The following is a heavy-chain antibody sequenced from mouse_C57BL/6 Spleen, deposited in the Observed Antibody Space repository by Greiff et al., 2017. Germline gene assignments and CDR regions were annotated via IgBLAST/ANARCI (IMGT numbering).Heavy chain of an antibody. CDR1: GYTFTDYY. CDR2: INPNNGGT. CDR3: ARWIYLTTVVSPFAY. J-gene: IGHJ3*01. V-gene: IGHV1-26*01. D-gene: IGHD1-1*01. Sequence: EVQLQQSGPELVKPGASVKISCKASGYTFTDYYMNWVKQSHGKSLEWIGDINPNNGGTSYNQKFKGKATLTVDKSSSTAYMELRSLTSEDSAVYYCARWIYLTTVVSPFAYWGQGTLVTVSA.